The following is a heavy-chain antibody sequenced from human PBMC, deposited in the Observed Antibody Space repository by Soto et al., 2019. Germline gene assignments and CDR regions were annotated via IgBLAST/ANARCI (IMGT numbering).Heavy chain of an antibody. J-gene: IGHJ4*02. Sequence: ASVKVSCKASGGTFSSYAISWVRQAPGQGLEWMGGIIPIFGTANYAQKFQGRVTITADESTSTAYMELSSLRSEDTAVYYCASNYYDSSGRFDYWGQGTLVTVSS. CDR3: ASNYYDSSGRFDY. CDR2: IIPIFGTA. CDR1: GGTFSSYA. D-gene: IGHD3-22*01. V-gene: IGHV1-69*13.